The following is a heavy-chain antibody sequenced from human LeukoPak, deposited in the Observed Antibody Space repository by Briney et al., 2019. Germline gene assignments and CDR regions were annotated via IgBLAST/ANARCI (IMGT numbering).Heavy chain of an antibody. CDR1: GYTFTSYA. J-gene: IGHJ4*02. CDR2: INAGNGNT. D-gene: IGHD3-10*01. V-gene: IGHV1-3*01. Sequence: ASVTVSCKASGYTFTSYAMHWVRQAPGQRLEWMGWINAGNGNTKYSQKFQGIVTITRDTSASTAYMELSSLRSEDTAVYYCARSWFGELAVLDYWGQGTLVTVSS. CDR3: ARSWFGELAVLDY.